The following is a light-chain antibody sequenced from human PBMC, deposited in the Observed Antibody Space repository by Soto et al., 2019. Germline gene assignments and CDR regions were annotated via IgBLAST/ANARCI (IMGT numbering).Light chain of an antibody. V-gene: IGLV6-57*04. Sequence: LTQPHSVSESPGKTVTISCTRSSVSIASNNVQWYQQRPGSAPTTVIYEDNQRPSGVPDRFSGSTDGSSNSASLTIYGLQTEDEADYYCQSYDSSFVVFGGGTKLTVL. CDR3: QSYDSSFVV. CDR2: EDN. CDR1: SVSIASNN. J-gene: IGLJ2*01.